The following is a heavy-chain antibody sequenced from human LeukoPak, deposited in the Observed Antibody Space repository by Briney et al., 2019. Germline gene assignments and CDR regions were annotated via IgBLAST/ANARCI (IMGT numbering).Heavy chain of an antibody. CDR1: GFTFDDYG. D-gene: IGHD3-10*01. Sequence: SGGSLRLSCAASGFTFDDYGMSWVRQAQGKGLEWVSGINWNGGSTGYADSVKGRFTISRDNAKNSLYLQMNSLRAEDTALYYCAREGVLLWFGELRPEYYFDYWGQGTLVTVSS. J-gene: IGHJ4*02. V-gene: IGHV3-20*04. CDR2: INWNGGST. CDR3: AREGVLLWFGELRPEYYFDY.